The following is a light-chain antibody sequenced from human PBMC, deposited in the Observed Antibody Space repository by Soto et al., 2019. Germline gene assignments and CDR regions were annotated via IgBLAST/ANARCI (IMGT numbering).Light chain of an antibody. J-gene: IGLJ1*01. CDR2: SDD. V-gene: IGLV1-44*01. CDR1: ISNIGSKT. Sequence: QSALTQPPSASGTPGQGVTISFSGSISNIGSKTVEWYQQFPGTAPQLLIYSDDQRPSGVPDRFSGSKSGTSASLAISGLQAEDEADYYCAAWDDSLSGYVFGTGTKVTVL. CDR3: AAWDDSLSGYV.